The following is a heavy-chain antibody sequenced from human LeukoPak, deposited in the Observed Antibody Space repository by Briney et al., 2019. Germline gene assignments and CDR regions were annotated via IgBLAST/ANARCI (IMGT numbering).Heavy chain of an antibody. CDR2: ISGSGGST. D-gene: IGHD3-3*01. Sequence: GGSLRLSCAASGFTFSSYAMSWGRQAPGRGLEWVSAISGSGGSTYYADSVKGRFTISRDNPKNTLYLQMNSLRAEDTAVYYCAKDRGYDFWSVDYWGQGTLVTVSS. CDR1: GFTFSSYA. V-gene: IGHV3-23*01. CDR3: AKDRGYDFWSVDY. J-gene: IGHJ4*02.